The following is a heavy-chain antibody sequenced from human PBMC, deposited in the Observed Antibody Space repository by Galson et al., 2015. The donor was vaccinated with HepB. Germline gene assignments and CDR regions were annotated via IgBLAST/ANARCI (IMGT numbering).Heavy chain of an antibody. Sequence: SLRLSCAASTFIFSTYSMNWVRQAPGKGLECISYISSSSTTIYYADSVKGRFTISRDNAKNSLYLQMNSLRAEDTAVYYCVLLRGYDLNPLDYWGQGTLVTVSS. CDR1: TFIFSTYS. D-gene: IGHD5-12*01. CDR3: VLLRGYDLNPLDY. J-gene: IGHJ4*02. V-gene: IGHV3-48*04. CDR2: ISSSSTTI.